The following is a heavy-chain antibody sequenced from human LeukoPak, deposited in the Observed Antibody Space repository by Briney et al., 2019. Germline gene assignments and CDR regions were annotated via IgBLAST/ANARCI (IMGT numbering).Heavy chain of an antibody. CDR2: IYYSGST. CDR3: ARVPLYAATLDY. CDR1: GGSISSSSYY. V-gene: IGHV4-39*07. Sequence: SETLSLTCTVSGGSISSSSYYWGWIRQPPGKGLEWIGSIYYSGSTYYNPSLKSRVTISVDTSKNQFSLKLSSVTAADTAVYYCARVPLYAATLDYWGQGTLVTVSS. D-gene: IGHD2-15*01. J-gene: IGHJ4*02.